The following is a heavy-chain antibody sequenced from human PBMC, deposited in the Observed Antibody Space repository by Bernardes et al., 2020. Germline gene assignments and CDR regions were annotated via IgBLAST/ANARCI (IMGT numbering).Heavy chain of an antibody. D-gene: IGHD3-10*01. Sequence: ASVKVSCKASGYTFTSFDISWVRQAPGQGPEWMGWISSYNGNTNYAQTLQGRLTMTTDTSTSTAYMELRSLRSDDTAMYYCARVFGRGSPYYGLDVWGKGTTVTVSS. V-gene: IGHV1-18*01. CDR3: ARVFGRGSPYYGLDV. CDR2: ISSYNGNT. J-gene: IGHJ6*04. CDR1: GYTFTSFD.